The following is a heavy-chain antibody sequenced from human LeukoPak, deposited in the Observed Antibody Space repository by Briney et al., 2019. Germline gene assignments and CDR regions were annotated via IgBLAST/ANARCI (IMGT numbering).Heavy chain of an antibody. CDR1: GFTFSSYG. V-gene: IGHV3-30*18. CDR3: AKDRGVCSSTSCYYFDY. CDR2: ISYDGSNK. J-gene: IGHJ4*02. D-gene: IGHD2-2*01. Sequence: PGGSLRLSCAASGFTFSSYGMHWVRQAPGKGLEWVAVISYDGSNKYYADSVKGRFTISRDNSKNTLYLQMNSLRAEDTAVYYCAKDRGVCSSTSCYYFDYWGQGTLVTVSS.